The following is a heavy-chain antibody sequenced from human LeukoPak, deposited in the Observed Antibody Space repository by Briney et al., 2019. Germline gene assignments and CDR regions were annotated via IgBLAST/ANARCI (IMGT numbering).Heavy chain of an antibody. J-gene: IGHJ4*02. D-gene: IGHD2-8*01. Sequence: WGSLRLSCAASGFTFSSDGMHWIRQAPGKGLELVGVIWYDGSNKYYADSAKGRFTISRDNSKNTLYLQINRLRAEDTSVYYCAKGNGGYYFDYWNQGTLVTVSS. CDR3: AKGNGGYYFDY. V-gene: IGHV3-33*06. CDR2: IWYDGSNK. CDR1: GFTFSSDG.